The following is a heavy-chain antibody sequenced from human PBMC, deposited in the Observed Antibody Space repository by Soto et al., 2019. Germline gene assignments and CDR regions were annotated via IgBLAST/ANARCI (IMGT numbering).Heavy chain of an antibody. CDR1: GYTFTSYG. V-gene: IGHV1-18*01. CDR2: ISAYNGNT. Sequence: ASVKVSCKASGYTFTSYGISWVRQAPGQGLEWMGWISAYNGNTNYAQKLQGRVTMTTDTSTSTAYMELRSLRSDDTAVYYCARDQKGYYYGSGSYRRSWGPIHWGQGTLVTVSS. J-gene: IGHJ4*02. CDR3: ARDQKGYYYGSGSYRRSWGPIH. D-gene: IGHD3-10*01.